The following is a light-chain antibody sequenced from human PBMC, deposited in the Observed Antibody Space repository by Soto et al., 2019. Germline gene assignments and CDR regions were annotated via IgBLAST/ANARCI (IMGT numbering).Light chain of an antibody. CDR2: DVS. V-gene: IGKV3-11*01. CDR3: HQRYNWPRVT. CDR1: QSVSNS. Sequence: EIVLTQSPATLSLSPGERVTLSCRASQSVSNSLAWYKQKPGQPPRLLIYDVSNRATGIPARFSGSGSGTDITLTITGLEPEDIAVYFCHQRYNWPRVTFGQGTQLEIK. J-gene: IGKJ5*01.